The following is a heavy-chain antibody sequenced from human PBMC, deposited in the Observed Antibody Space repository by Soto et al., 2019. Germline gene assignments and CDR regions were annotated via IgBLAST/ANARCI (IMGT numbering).Heavy chain of an antibody. CDR1: GFTFSSYA. CDR2: ISGSGGST. D-gene: IGHD3-10*01. V-gene: IGHV3-23*01. CDR3: AKDRNYYGSGSPYYFDY. J-gene: IGHJ4*02. Sequence: GGSLRLSCAASGFTFSSYAMSWVRQAPGKGLEWVSAISGSGGSTYYADSVKGRFTISRDNSKNTLYLQMNSLRAEDTSVYYCAKDRNYYGSGSPYYFDYWGQRTLVTVSS.